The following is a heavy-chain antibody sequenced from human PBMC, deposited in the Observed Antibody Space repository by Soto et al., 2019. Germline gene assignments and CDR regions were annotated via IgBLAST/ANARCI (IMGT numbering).Heavy chain of an antibody. V-gene: IGHV4-39*01. CDR3: ARHGLSLEHRLSRFFDY. D-gene: IGHD3-16*01. Sequence: QLQLQESGPGLVKPSETLSLTCTVSGGSISSSSYYWGWIRQPPGKGLEWIGSIYYSGSTYYNPSLKSRVTISVDTSKNQFSLKLSSVTAADTAVYYCARHGLSLEHRLSRFFDYWGQGTLVTVSS. CDR1: GGSISSSSYY. CDR2: IYYSGST. J-gene: IGHJ4*02.